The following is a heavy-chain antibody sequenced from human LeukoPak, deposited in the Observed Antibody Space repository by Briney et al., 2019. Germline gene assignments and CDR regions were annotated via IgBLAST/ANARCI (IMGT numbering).Heavy chain of an antibody. CDR1: GYSFTSYW. D-gene: IGHD1-26*01. Sequence: GESLKISCKGSGYSFTSYWIGWVRQMPGKGREWMGIIYPGDSDTRYSPSFQGQVTISADKSITTAYLQSSSLKASDTAMSYCARHRVGVKRSGYFDYWGQGTLVTVSS. CDR3: ARHRVGVKRSGYFDY. J-gene: IGHJ4*02. CDR2: IYPGDSDT. V-gene: IGHV5-51*01.